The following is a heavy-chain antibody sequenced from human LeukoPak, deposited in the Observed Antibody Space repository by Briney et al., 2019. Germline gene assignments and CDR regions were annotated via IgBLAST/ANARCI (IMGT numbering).Heavy chain of an antibody. J-gene: IGHJ4*02. CDR1: GFTFSSYS. Sequence: GGSLRLSCAASGFTFSSYSINWVRQAPGKGLEWVSYISSSSTISYADSVKGRFTIFRDNANNSLYLQMNSLRDEDTAVYYCARGGTSSSLAYWGQGTLVTVSS. CDR3: ARGGTSSSLAY. V-gene: IGHV3-48*02. CDR2: ISSSSTI. D-gene: IGHD4-23*01.